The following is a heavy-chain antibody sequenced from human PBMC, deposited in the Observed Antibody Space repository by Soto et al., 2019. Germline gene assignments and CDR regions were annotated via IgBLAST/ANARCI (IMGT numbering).Heavy chain of an antibody. CDR1: GFTFSNAW. CDR2: IKSKTDGGTT. J-gene: IGHJ3*02. V-gene: IGHV3-15*01. Sequence: PGGSLRLSCAASGFTFSNAWMSWVRQAPGKGLEWVGRIKSKTDGGTTDYAAPVKGRFTISGDDSKNTLYLQMNSLKTEDTAVYYCTTGLVRGGGAFDIWGQGTMVTVSS. CDR3: TTGLVRGGGAFDI. D-gene: IGHD3-10*01.